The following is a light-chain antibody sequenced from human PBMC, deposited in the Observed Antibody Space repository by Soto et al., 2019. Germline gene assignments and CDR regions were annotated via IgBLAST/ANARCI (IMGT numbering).Light chain of an antibody. CDR3: QQRSNWPRS. CDR2: GAS. Sequence: VVMTQSPATLYVSPGERATLSCRASQSARSSLGWYQQKPGQPPSLLIYGASSRATGIPDRFSGSGSGTDFTLTISSLEPEDFAVYYCQQRSNWPRSFGQGTEVDI. J-gene: IGKJ1*01. CDR1: QSARSS. V-gene: IGKV3-11*01.